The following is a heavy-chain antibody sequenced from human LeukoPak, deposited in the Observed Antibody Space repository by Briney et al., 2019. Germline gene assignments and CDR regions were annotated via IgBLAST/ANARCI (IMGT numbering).Heavy chain of an antibody. J-gene: IGHJ5*02. CDR3: ARGRRYSSGLGWVDP. Sequence: SETLSLTRAVYGGSFSGYYWSWIRQPPGKELEGIGEIDHSGSTNYNPSLKSRLTISVDTSKNPLSLKLSSVAAADTAVYYCARGRRYSSGLGWVDPWGQGTLVTVSS. CDR2: IDHSGST. V-gene: IGHV4-34*01. CDR1: GGSFSGYY. D-gene: IGHD6-19*01.